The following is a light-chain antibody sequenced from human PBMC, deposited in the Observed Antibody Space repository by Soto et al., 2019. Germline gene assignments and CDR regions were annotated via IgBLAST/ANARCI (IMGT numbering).Light chain of an antibody. Sequence: QSALTQPASVSGSPGQSITISCTGTSSDVGGYNYVSWYQQHPGKAPKLMMYDISNRPSGVSNRFSGSMSGNTASLTISGLQAEDEADYYCSSYTSSSTVIFGGGTKLTVL. CDR3: SSYTSSSTVI. CDR2: DIS. J-gene: IGLJ2*01. CDR1: SSDVGGYNY. V-gene: IGLV2-14*03.